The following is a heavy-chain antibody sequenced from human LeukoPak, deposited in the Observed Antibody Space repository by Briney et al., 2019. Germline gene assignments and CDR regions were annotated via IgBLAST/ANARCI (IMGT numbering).Heavy chain of an antibody. Sequence: GGSLRLSCAASGFTFSTYSMNWVRQAPGKGLEWVSYISSSGSTIYYADSVKGRFTISRDNAKNSLYLQMDSLRAEDTAVYYCARDSGEYCSGGSCSNFDYWGQGTLVTVSS. CDR2: ISSSGSTI. V-gene: IGHV3-48*04. D-gene: IGHD2-15*01. J-gene: IGHJ4*02. CDR3: ARDSGEYCSGGSCSNFDY. CDR1: GFTFSTYS.